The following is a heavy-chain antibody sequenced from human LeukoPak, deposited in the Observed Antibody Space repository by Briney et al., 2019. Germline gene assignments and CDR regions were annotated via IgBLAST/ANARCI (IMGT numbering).Heavy chain of an antibody. CDR1: GFTFSSYA. CDR2: ISGSGGST. Sequence: GGSLRLSCAASGFTFSSYAMSWVRQAPGKGLEWVSAISGSGGSTYYADSVKGRFAISRDNSKNTVYLQMNSLRAEDTAVYYCARIPHRGPDYWGQGTLVTVSS. CDR3: ARIPHRGPDY. D-gene: IGHD2-2*02. J-gene: IGHJ4*02. V-gene: IGHV3-23*01.